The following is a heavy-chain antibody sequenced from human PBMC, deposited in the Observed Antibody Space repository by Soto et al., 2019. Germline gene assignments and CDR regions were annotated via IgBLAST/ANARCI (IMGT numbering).Heavy chain of an antibody. J-gene: IGHJ6*02. V-gene: IGHV1-69*13. CDR2: IIPIFGTA. CDR1: GGTFSSYA. Sequence: SVKVSCKASGGTFSSYAISWVRQAPGQGLEWMGGIIPIFGTANYAQKFQGRVTITADESTSTAYMELSSLRSEDTAVYYCARVQGPVGADIVVVPAAITDYYYYYGMDVWGQGTTVTVSS. CDR3: ARVQGPVGADIVVVPAAITDYYYYYGMDV. D-gene: IGHD2-2*01.